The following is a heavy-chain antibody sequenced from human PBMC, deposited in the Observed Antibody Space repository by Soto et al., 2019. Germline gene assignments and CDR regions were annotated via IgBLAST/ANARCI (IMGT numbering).Heavy chain of an antibody. J-gene: IGHJ5*02. Sequence: EAQLVESGGGVVQPGGSLRLSCAASGFSFSTFWMHWVRQAPGKGLEWVARITGDGSATNYADSVKGRFIISRDNVKNTLLLQMESLRPEDTSVYYCARARAWPPFDRWGQGTLVTVSS. V-gene: IGHV3-74*01. CDR2: ITGDGSAT. CDR1: GFSFSTFW. CDR3: ARARAWPPFDR.